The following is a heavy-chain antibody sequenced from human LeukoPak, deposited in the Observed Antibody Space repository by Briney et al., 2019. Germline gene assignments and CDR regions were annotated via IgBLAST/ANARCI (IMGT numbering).Heavy chain of an antibody. V-gene: IGHV4-4*07. Sequence: SETLSLTCTVSGGSISSYYWSWIRQPAGKGLEWIGRIYTSGSTNYNPSLKSRVTISVDTSKNQFSLKLSSVTAADTAVYYCARGKFYYGSGSYAIDYWGQGTLVTVSS. CDR2: IYTSGST. D-gene: IGHD3-10*01. J-gene: IGHJ4*02. CDR3: ARGKFYYGSGSYAIDY. CDR1: GGSISSYY.